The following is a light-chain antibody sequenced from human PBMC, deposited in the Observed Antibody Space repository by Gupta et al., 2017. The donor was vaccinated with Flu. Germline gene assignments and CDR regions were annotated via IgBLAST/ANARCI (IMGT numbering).Light chain of an antibody. CDR3: QSYDRSNPWV. J-gene: IGLJ3*02. CDR1: SGRIAGNY. Sequence: ITCTRSSGRIAGNYAQVYRQRPGSFPTTVIEYDVQRPSGVPDRFPCAIDSSSKSASRTISGLKTEDEAYDYCQSYDRSNPWVLGGGTKITVL. V-gene: IGLV6-57*01. CDR2: YDV.